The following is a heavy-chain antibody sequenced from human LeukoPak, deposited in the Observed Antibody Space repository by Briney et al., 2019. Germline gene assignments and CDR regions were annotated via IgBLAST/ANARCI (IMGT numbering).Heavy chain of an antibody. J-gene: IGHJ1*01. D-gene: IGHD6-19*01. V-gene: IGHV1-3*01. Sequence: ASVKVSCKASGYTFTSYAMHWVRQAPGQRLEWMGWINAGNGNTKYSQKFQGRVTITRDTSASTAYMELSSLRSEDTAVYYCSVLAVANAEYFQHWGRGTLVTVSS. CDR2: INAGNGNT. CDR3: SVLAVANAEYFQH. CDR1: GYTFTSYA.